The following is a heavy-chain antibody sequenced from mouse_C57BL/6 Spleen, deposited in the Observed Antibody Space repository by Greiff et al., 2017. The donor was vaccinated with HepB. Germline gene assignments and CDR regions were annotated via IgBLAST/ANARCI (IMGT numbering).Heavy chain of an antibody. D-gene: IGHD2-10*01. CDR1: GFTFSDYG. V-gene: IGHV5-17*01. CDR3: ARPAYYDYYYAMDY. Sequence: EVQVVESGGGLVKPGGSLKLSCAASGFTFSDYGMHWVRQAPEKGLEWVAYISSGSSTIYYADTVKGRFTITRDNAKNTLFLQMTSRRSEDKAMYYCARPAYYDYYYAMDYWGQGTSVTVSS. J-gene: IGHJ4*01. CDR2: ISSGSSTI.